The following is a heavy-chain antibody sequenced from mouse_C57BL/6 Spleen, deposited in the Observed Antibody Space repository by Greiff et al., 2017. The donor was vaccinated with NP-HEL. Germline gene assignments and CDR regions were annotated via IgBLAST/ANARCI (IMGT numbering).Heavy chain of an antibody. CDR3: ARGGYSNRHYAMDY. CDR1: GYTFTSYW. J-gene: IGHJ4*01. CDR2: IDPSDSET. Sequence: QVQLQQPGAELVRPGSSVKLSCKASGYTFTSYWMHWVKQRPIQGLEWIGNIDPSDSETHYNQKFKDKATLTVDKSSSTAYMQLSSLTSEDSAVYYCARGGYSNRHYAMDYWGQGTSVTVSS. D-gene: IGHD2-5*01. V-gene: IGHV1-52*01.